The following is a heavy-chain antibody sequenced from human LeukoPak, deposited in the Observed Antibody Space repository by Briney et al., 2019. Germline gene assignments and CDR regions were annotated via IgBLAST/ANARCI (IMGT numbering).Heavy chain of an antibody. D-gene: IGHD4-17*01. Sequence: SETLSLTCTVFGGSISNYYWSWIRQPPGKGLEWIGYIYYSGSTNYSPSLKSRVTISVDTSKNQFSLKLSSVTAADTAVYYCARGGDYGDLRYFDYWGQGTLVTVSS. CDR3: ARGGDYGDLRYFDY. V-gene: IGHV4-59*01. CDR2: IYYSGST. J-gene: IGHJ4*02. CDR1: GGSISNYY.